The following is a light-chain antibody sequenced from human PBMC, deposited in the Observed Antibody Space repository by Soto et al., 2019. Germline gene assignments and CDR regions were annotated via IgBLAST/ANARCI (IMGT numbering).Light chain of an antibody. CDR1: QSISNF. V-gene: IGKV1-39*01. CDR3: QQSYGTPKT. Sequence: DIQMTQSPSSLSASVGDRVTITGRASQSISNFLNWYQKKPGKDPNLLIYAVSNLQSGVPSRFSGSGSGTEFNLTIASLLTEDFATYYCQQSYGTPKTVGQGTKVDIK. CDR2: AVS. J-gene: IGKJ1*01.